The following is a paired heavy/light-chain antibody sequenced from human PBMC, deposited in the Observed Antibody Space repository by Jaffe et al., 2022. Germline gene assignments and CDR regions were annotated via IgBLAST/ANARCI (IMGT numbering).Heavy chain of an antibody. Sequence: EVQLVESGGVVVQPGGSLRLSCAASGFTFDDYAMHWVRQAPGKGLEWVALTNWDGGSTHYADSVRGRFTISRDNSKNSLYLQMNSLRAEDTALYYCAKGRDGYSLIDFWGQGTLVTVSS. CDR3: AKGRDGYSLIDF. V-gene: IGHV3-43D*04. D-gene: IGHD2-15*01. CDR2: TNWDGGST. J-gene: IGHJ4*02. CDR1: GFTFDDYA.
Light chain of an antibody. V-gene: IGLV2-14*03. CDR3: SSYTSRGTLEGLV. Sequence: QSALTQPASVSGSPGQSITISCTGTSSDVGGYIFVSWYQQHPGKAPKLMIYDVSNRPSGVSNRFSGSKSGNTASLTISGLQAEDEADYYCSSYTSRGTLEGLVFGGGTKLTVL. J-gene: IGLJ2*01. CDR1: SSDVGGYIF. CDR2: DVS.